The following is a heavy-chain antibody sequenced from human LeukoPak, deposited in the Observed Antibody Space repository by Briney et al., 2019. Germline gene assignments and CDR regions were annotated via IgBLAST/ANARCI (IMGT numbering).Heavy chain of an antibody. CDR2: ISAYNGNT. CDR3: ARDQGGLYDFWSGYLTPFDY. Sequence: ASVKVSCKASGYTFTSYGISWVRQAPEQGLEWMGWISAYNGNTNYAQKLQGRVTMTTDTSTSTAYMELRSLRSDDTAVYYCARDQGGLYDFWSGYLTPFDYWGQGTLVTVSS. D-gene: IGHD3-3*01. CDR1: GYTFTSYG. V-gene: IGHV1-18*01. J-gene: IGHJ4*02.